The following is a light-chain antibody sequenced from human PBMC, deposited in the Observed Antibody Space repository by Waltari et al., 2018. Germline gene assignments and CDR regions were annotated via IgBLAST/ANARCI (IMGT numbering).Light chain of an antibody. Sequence: EIVMTQSPATLSVSPGERVTLSCRASQSIDTYLAWYQQKPGQAPRLLIFGASTRAPVIPAMFSGSCSGTEFTLIINSLQSEDSAFYYCQQYTNWPLTFGGGTKVEIK. J-gene: IGKJ4*01. CDR2: GAS. CDR1: QSIDTY. V-gene: IGKV3-15*01. CDR3: QQYTNWPLT.